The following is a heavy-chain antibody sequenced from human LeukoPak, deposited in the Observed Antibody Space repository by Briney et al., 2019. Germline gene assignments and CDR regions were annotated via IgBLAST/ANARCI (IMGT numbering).Heavy chain of an antibody. CDR1: GFPFYDYG. CDR3: ARDSFYCSGGSCYSAYYFDY. V-gene: IGHV3-20*04. D-gene: IGHD2-15*01. CDR2: INWNGGST. J-gene: IGHJ4*02. Sequence: PGGSLRLSCAASGFPFYDYGMNWVRQGPGKGLEWVSSINWNGGSTGYADSVKGRFTISRDNAKKSLYLQMNSLRAEDTALYYCARDSFYCSGGSCYSAYYFDYWGQGSLVAVSS.